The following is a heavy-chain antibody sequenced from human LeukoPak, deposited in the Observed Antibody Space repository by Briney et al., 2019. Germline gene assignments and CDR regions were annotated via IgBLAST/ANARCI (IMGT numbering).Heavy chain of an antibody. V-gene: IGHV3-74*01. CDR1: GFTFSIYW. J-gene: IGHJ4*02. CDR2: INSDGSST. Sequence: GGSLRLSCAASGFTFSIYWMHWVRQAPGKGLVWVSRINSDGSSTNYADSVKGRFTISRDNAKNSLYLQMNSLRAEDTAVYYCARHALDPLRQWKFGELLEYYFDYWGQGTLVTVSS. D-gene: IGHD3-10*01. CDR3: ARHALDPLRQWKFGELLEYYFDY.